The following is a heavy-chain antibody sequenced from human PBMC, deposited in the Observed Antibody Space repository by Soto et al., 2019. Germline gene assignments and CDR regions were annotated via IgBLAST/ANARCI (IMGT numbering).Heavy chain of an antibody. CDR2: ISNSGRTL. D-gene: IGHD6-6*01. J-gene: IGHJ4*02. CDR3: ARDLVAVSGGVYSSSSGAYFFDF. V-gene: IGHV3-11*01. Sequence: QVQLVESGGGLVKPGGSLRLSCAASGFTFSDYYMSWIRQAPGKGLEWISYISNSGRTLYYADSMKGRFTISRDNAKNSLYLQINSLRSEDTAVYYLARDLVAVSGGVYSSSSGAYFFDFWRQGTLVTVSS. CDR1: GFTFSDYY.